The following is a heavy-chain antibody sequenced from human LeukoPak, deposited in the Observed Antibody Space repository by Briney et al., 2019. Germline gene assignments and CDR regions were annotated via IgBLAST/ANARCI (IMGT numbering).Heavy chain of an antibody. J-gene: IGHJ6*04. CDR1: GGTLSSYA. Sequence: SVKASCKASGGTLSSYAISWVRQAPGQGLEWMGGIIPIFGSANYAQKFQGRVTITADESTSTAYMELSSLRSEDTAVYYCATKGCSSTSCSHTYYYYGMDVWGKGTTVTVSS. V-gene: IGHV1-69*13. D-gene: IGHD2-2*01. CDR3: ATKGCSSTSCSHTYYYYGMDV. CDR2: IIPIFGSA.